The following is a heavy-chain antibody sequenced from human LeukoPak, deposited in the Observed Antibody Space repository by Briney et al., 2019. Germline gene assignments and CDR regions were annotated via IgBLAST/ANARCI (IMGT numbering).Heavy chain of an antibody. Sequence: SVKVSCKASGGTFSSYAISWVRQAPGQGLEWMGRIIPILGIANYAQKFQGRVTITADESTSTAYMELSSLRSEDTAVYYCASIAARTYYYYYMDVWGKGTTVTVSS. V-gene: IGHV1-69*04. CDR3: ASIAARTYYYYYMDV. D-gene: IGHD6-6*01. CDR1: GGTFSSYA. CDR2: IIPILGIA. J-gene: IGHJ6*03.